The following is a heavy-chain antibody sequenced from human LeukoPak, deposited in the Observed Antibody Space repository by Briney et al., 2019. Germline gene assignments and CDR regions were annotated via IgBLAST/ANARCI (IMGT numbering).Heavy chain of an antibody. CDR1: GFTVSSNY. CDR3: ARGFGHCGGDCQNWFDP. Sequence: PGGSLRLSCAASGFTVSSNYMSWVRQAPGKELEWIGYIHYSGITNYHPSLKSRITLSVDTSKNQFSLQLSSVTAADTAFYYCARGFGHCGGDCQNWFDPWGRGTLVTVSS. V-gene: IGHV4-59*02. CDR2: IHYSGIT. D-gene: IGHD2-21*02. J-gene: IGHJ5*02.